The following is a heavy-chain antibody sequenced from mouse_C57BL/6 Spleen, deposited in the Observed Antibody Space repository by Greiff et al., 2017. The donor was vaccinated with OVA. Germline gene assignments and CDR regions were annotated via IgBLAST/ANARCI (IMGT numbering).Heavy chain of an antibody. Sequence: EVNLVESGGDLVKPGGSLKLSCAASGFTFSSYGMSWVRQTPDKRLEWVATISSVGSYTYYPDSVTGRFTISRDNAENTLYLQMSSLKSEDTAMYYCARRELGLYWYFDVWGTGTTVTVSS. CDR3: ARRELGLYWYFDV. CDR2: ISSVGSYT. CDR1: GFTFSSYG. J-gene: IGHJ1*03. V-gene: IGHV5-6*02. D-gene: IGHD4-1*01.